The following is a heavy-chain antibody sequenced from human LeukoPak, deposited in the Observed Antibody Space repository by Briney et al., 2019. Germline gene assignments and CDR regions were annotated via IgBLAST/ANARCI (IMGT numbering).Heavy chain of an antibody. CDR3: AKDIFSSVGTPDY. Sequence: GGSLRLSCAASGFMFKSYAMSWVRQAPGKGLEWLSGITGRGDDTKYADSVKGRFIISRDNSKNTVHLHLNGLTVEDAAVYYCAKDIFSSVGTPDYWRQGTRVTVSS. CDR1: GFMFKSYA. J-gene: IGHJ4*02. V-gene: IGHV3-23*01. CDR2: ITGRGDDT. D-gene: IGHD3-3*02.